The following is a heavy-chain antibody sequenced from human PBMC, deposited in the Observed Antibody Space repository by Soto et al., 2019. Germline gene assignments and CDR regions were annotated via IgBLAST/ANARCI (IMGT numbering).Heavy chain of an antibody. Sequence: GWSXRLSCSASVLTCIVYWMNLFRQAPGKGLEWVASIKEDGSHIHSVDSLKGRFAISRDNAKNSLYLQMSSLRAEDTAVYYCESKGVAEDGLEFWGQGTTVTVYS. D-gene: IGHD6-13*01. CDR3: ESKGVAEDGLEF. V-gene: IGHV3-7*03. CDR1: VLTCIVYW. CDR2: IKEDGSHI. J-gene: IGHJ6*01.